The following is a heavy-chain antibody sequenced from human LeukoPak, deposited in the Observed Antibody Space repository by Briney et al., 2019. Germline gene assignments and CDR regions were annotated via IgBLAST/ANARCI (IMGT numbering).Heavy chain of an antibody. J-gene: IGHJ5*02. D-gene: IGHD6-19*01. CDR1: GGSISSSSYF. Sequence: SETLSLTCSVSGGSISSSSYFWGWIRQPPGKGLEWIGTIYYSGKTYYNPSLQSRLTISIDTSKNEFSLTLSSVTAADTAVYYCARAPIAVAGTWFDPWGQGTLVTVSS. V-gene: IGHV4-39*07. CDR2: IYYSGKT. CDR3: ARAPIAVAGTWFDP.